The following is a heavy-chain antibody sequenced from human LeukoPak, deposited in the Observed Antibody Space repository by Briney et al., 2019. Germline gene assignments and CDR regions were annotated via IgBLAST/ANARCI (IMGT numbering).Heavy chain of an antibody. CDR1: GFTFSSYS. Sequence: GGSLRLSCAASGFTFSSYSMNWVRQAPGKGLEWVSSISSSTTYIYYADSVKGRFTISRDNAKNSLYLQMNSLRAEDTAVYYCASRAVTPEDFDYWGQGTLVTVSS. CDR3: ASRAVTPEDFDY. CDR2: ISSSTTYI. V-gene: IGHV3-21*01. J-gene: IGHJ4*02. D-gene: IGHD4-17*01.